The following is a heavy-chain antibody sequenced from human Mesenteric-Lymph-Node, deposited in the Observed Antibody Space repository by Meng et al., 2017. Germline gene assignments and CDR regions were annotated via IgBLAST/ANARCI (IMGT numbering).Heavy chain of an antibody. CDR2: INHSGST. CDR1: GGSFSGYY. Sequence: SETLSLTCAVYGGSFSGYYWSWIRQPPGKGLEWIGEINHSGSTNYNPSLKSRVTISVDTSKNQFSLKLSSVTAADTAVYYCARRGPVAGLYYFDYWGQGTLVTVSS. CDR3: ARRGPVAGLYYFDY. D-gene: IGHD6-19*01. V-gene: IGHV4-34*01. J-gene: IGHJ4*02.